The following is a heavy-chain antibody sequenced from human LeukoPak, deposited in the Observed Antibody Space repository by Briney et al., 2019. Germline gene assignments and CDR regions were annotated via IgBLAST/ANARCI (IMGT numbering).Heavy chain of an antibody. D-gene: IGHD4-17*01. CDR3: ARGRTPATVTKYFDY. CDR2: IIPIFGTA. CDR1: GGTFSSYA. V-gene: IGHV1-69*06. Sequence: GSSVKVSCKASGGTFSSYAISWVRQAPGQGLERMGGIIPIFGTANYAQKFQGRVTITADKSTSTAYMELSSLRSEDTAVYYCARGRTPATVTKYFDYWGQGTLVTVSS. J-gene: IGHJ4*02.